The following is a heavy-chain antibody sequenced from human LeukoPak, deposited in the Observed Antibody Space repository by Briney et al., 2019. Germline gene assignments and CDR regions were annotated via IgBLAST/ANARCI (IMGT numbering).Heavy chain of an antibody. V-gene: IGHV3-73*01. CDR1: GFTLSDPA. CDR2: FRGKSNNYVT. D-gene: IGHD4-17*01. CDR3: ARHRDPDYGDTKIFDF. J-gene: IGHJ4*02. Sequence: GGPLSLSWEALGFTLSDPAMNGVGKPSGKGLDWFGRFRGKSNNYVTEYAASVRGRFTISRDDSKNKVYLQLNSLKTDDTAIYYCARHRDPDYGDTKIFDFWGLGTLVTVSS.